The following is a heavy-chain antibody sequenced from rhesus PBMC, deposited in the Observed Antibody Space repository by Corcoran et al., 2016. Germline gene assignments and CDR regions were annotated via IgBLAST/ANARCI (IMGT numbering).Heavy chain of an antibody. CDR1: GYSFTSYW. V-gene: IGHV5-20*02. CDR3: ARRAGTGYFDY. Sequence: EVQLVQSGAEVKRPGESLKISCKTSGYSFTSYWISWVSQVAGKGLEWMGAIDPSASDVRSSPSFQGQVTISADKSTSTAYLQWSSLKASDTATYYCARRAGTGYFDYWGQGVLVTVSS. D-gene: IGHD5-24*01. CDR2: IDPSASDV. J-gene: IGHJ4*01.